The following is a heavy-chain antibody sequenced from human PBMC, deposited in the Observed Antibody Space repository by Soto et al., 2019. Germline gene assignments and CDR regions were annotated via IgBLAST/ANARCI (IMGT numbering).Heavy chain of an antibody. CDR1: GFTFSSYG. V-gene: IGHV3-33*01. Sequence: PGGSLRLSCAASGFTFSSYGMHWVRQAPGKGLGWVAVIWYDGSNKYYADSVKGRFTISRDNSKNTLYLQMNSLRAEDTAVYYCAREGTYYYDSSGYPRCDYWGQGTLVTVSS. CDR2: IWYDGSNK. J-gene: IGHJ4*02. D-gene: IGHD3-22*01. CDR3: AREGTYYYDSSGYPRCDY.